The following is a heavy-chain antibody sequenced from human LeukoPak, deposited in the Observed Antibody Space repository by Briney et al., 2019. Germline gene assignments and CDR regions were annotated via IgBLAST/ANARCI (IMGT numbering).Heavy chain of an antibody. J-gene: IGHJ4*02. Sequence: SETLSLTCTVSGGSISNYYWSWIRQSPEKGLERIGYIHDSGSTNYNPSLKSRVTISVDTSKNQFSLKLSSVTAADTAVYYCARLDAAAGRYLQFFYWGQGTLVTVSS. D-gene: IGHD5-24*01. CDR1: GGSISNYY. CDR2: IHDSGST. CDR3: ARLDAAAGRYLQFFY. V-gene: IGHV4-59*08.